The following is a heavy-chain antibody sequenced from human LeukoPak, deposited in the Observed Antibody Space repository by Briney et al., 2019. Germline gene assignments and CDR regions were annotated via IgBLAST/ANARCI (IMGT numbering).Heavy chain of an antibody. D-gene: IGHD3-22*01. CDR3: ARVQSSYYDSSGYYGY. CDR1: GYTFTGYY. J-gene: IGHJ4*02. V-gene: IGHV1-2*02. Sequence: ASVKVSCKASGYTFTGYYMHWVRQAPGQGLEWMGWINPNSGGTNYAQKFQGRVTMTRDTSISTAYMELSRLRSDDTAVYYCARVQSSYYDSSGYYGYWGQGTLVTVSS. CDR2: INPNSGGT.